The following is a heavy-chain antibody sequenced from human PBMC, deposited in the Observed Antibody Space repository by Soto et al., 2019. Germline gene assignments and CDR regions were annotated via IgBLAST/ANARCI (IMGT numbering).Heavy chain of an antibody. D-gene: IGHD6-13*01. CDR2: ISYDGKND. Sequence: SLRLSCVASGFTFRSYAMYWVREAPGKGLEWVGSISYDGKNDFYAASVKGRFTISRDNSKNTVYLEMYNLREEDTAVYYCARARYSTTWYAGFYPWGQGTLVTVSS. J-gene: IGHJ5*02. CDR3: ARARYSTTWYAGFYP. CDR1: GFTFRSYA. V-gene: IGHV3-30*04.